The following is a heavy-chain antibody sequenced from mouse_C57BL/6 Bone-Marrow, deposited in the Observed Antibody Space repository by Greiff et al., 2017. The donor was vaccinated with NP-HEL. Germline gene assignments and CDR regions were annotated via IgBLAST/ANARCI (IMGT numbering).Heavy chain of an antibody. Sequence: QVQLQQPGAELVKPGASVKMSCKASGYTFTSYWITWVKQRPGQGLEWIGDIYPGSGSTNYNEKFKSKATLTVDTSSSTAYMQLSSLTSEDSAVYYCARGVITTVVEPVWYFDVWGTGTTVTVSS. CDR2: IYPGSGST. CDR3: ARGVITTVVEPVWYFDV. J-gene: IGHJ1*03. CDR1: GYTFTSYW. D-gene: IGHD1-1*01. V-gene: IGHV1-55*01.